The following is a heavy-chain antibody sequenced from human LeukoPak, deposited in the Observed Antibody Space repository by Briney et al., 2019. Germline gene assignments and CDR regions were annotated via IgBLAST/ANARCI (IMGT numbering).Heavy chain of an antibody. D-gene: IGHD2-15*01. V-gene: IGHV4-39*07. Sequence: SETLSLTCTVSRGFISSSSYYWGWIRQPPGKGLESIGSIYYSASTYYNPSLKSRVTISVDTSKNQFSLKLSSVTAADTAVYYCARGATEHPYYYYYYMDVWGKGTTVTVSS. J-gene: IGHJ6*03. CDR2: IYYSAST. CDR3: ARGATEHPYYYYYYMDV. CDR1: RGFISSSSYY.